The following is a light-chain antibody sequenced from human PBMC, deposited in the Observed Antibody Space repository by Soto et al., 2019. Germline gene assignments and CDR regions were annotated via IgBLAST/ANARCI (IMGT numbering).Light chain of an antibody. V-gene: IGKV3-20*01. CDR3: QQYGSSPWT. Sequence: TQSPGTLSLSPGERATLSCRAVQSVTSTYMAWYQQKPGQAPRLLIYATSFRATGIPDRFRGSGSGTDFTLTISSLEPEDFAVYYCQQYGSSPWTFGQGTKVDIK. CDR1: QSVTSTY. CDR2: ATS. J-gene: IGKJ1*01.